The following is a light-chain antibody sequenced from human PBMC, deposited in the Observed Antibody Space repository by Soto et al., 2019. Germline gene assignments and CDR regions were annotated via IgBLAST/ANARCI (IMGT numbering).Light chain of an antibody. CDR1: NIAGKN. CDR3: QVWDYRTSVV. J-gene: IGLJ2*01. CDR2: NEN. Sequence: SYELTQSLSVSVALGQTATIPCRGDNIAGKNVHWYQQKPGQAPVLVIYNENTRPSGIPERFSGFNLGNTATLTITRAQAGDEADYYCQVWDYRTSVVFGGGTKLTVL. V-gene: IGLV3-9*01.